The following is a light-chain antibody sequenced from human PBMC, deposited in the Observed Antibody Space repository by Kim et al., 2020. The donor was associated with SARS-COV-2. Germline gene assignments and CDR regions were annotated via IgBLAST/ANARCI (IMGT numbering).Light chain of an antibody. CDR2: EVT. V-gene: IGLV2-8*01. J-gene: IGLJ1*01. CDR1: SSDVGGYDY. Sequence: QSALTQPPSASGSPGQSVTISCTGTSSDVGGYDYVSWYQHHPGKAPKLIIFEVTKRPSGVPDRFSGSKSGKTASLTVSGLQDEDEADYYCSSYGGRNNYVFGTGTKVTVL. CDR3: SSYGGRNNYV.